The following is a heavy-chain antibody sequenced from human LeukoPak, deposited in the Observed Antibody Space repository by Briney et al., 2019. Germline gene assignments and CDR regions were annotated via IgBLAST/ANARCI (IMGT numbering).Heavy chain of an antibody. CDR2: ISAYNGNT. J-gene: IGHJ5*02. Sequence: ASVKVSCKASGYTFTCYGISWVRQAPGQGLEWMGWISAYNGNTNYAQKLQGRVTMTTDTSTSTAYMELRSLRSDDTAVYYCARGSHMVPAADYNWFDPWGQGTLVTVSS. CDR1: GYTFTCYG. CDR3: ARGSHMVPAADYNWFDP. V-gene: IGHV1-18*01. D-gene: IGHD2-2*01.